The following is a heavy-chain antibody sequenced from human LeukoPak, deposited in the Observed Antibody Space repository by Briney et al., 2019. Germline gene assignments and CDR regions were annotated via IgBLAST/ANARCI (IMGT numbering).Heavy chain of an antibody. CDR3: AKEGTIVVVTATDY. CDR1: GFTFSSYA. CDR2: ISYDGSNK. D-gene: IGHD2-21*02. V-gene: IGHV3-30-3*01. Sequence: GGSLRLSCAASGFTFSSYAMHWVRQAPGKGLEWVAVISYDGSNKYYADSVKGRFTISRDNSKNTLYLQMNSLRAEDTAVYYCAKEGTIVVVTATDYWGQGTLVTVSS. J-gene: IGHJ4*02.